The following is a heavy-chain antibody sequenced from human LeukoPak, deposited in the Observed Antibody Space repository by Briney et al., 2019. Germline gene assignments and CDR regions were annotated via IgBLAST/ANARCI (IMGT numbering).Heavy chain of an antibody. CDR1: GFTFSSYA. Sequence: PGGSLRLSCAASGFTFSSYAMSWVRQAPGKGLEWVTAISGSGGSTYYADSVKGRFTISRGNSKNTLYLQMNSLRAEDTAVYYCARFGPSATEFTQYYYYYMDVWGKGTTVTVSS. CDR3: ARFGPSATEFTQYYYYYMDV. CDR2: ISGSGGST. D-gene: IGHD2-2*01. J-gene: IGHJ6*03. V-gene: IGHV3-23*01.